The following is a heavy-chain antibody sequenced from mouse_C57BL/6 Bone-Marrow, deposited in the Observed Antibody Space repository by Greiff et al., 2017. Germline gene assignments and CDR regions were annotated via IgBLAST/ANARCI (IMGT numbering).Heavy chain of an antibody. V-gene: IGHV2-2*01. CDR3: ASPDYCGSCYYAMDY. J-gene: IGHJ4*01. Sequence: QVQLQQSGPGLVQPSQSLSITCTVSGFSLTSYGVHWVRQSPGKGLEWLGVIWSGGSSDYNAAFISRLSISKDNSKSQVFFIMHSLLGDDTSIDYGASPDYCGSCYYAMDYWGQGTSVTVSS. CDR2: IWSGGSS. CDR1: GFSLTSYG. D-gene: IGHD1-1*01.